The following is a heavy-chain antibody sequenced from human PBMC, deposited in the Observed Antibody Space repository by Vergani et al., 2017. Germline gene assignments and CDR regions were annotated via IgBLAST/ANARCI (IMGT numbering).Heavy chain of an antibody. V-gene: IGHV3-74*02. CDR3: ASPKGRAELQHSDY. Sequence: VQLVESGGGVVQPGRSLRLSCAASGFTFSSYWMHWVRQAPGKGLVWVSRINSDGSSTSYADSVKGRFTISRDNAKNTLYLQMNSLRAEDTAVYYCASPKGRAELQHSDYWGQGTLVTVSS. CDR1: GFTFSSYW. CDR2: INSDGSST. D-gene: IGHD1-14*01. J-gene: IGHJ4*02.